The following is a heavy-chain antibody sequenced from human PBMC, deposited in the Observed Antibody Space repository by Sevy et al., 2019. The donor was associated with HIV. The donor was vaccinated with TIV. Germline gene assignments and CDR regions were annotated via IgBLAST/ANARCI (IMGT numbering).Heavy chain of an antibody. Sequence: GGSLRLSCEASGLTFSHYGMHWVRQAPGKGLEWVSAISGSGSSTYYADSVKGRFTISRDNSKNTLYLQMNSLRAEDTAVFYCAKEGGSHYDTSGSFDDWGQGTRVTVSS. CDR1: GLTFSHYG. CDR2: ISGSGSST. J-gene: IGHJ4*02. V-gene: IGHV3-23*01. CDR3: AKEGGSHYDTSGSFDD. D-gene: IGHD3-22*01.